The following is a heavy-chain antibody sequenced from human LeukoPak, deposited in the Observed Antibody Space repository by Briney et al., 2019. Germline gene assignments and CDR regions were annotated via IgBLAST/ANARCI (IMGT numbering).Heavy chain of an antibody. J-gene: IGHJ4*02. Sequence: GGSQRLSCIGSGFTFADYGLSWFRQAPGKGLEWVGFIRGKALGWTTEYAASVKGRFSMSRDDSKNIAYLQMDNLKTEDTAVYYCSTDFWRLGFDYWGQGTLVTVSS. D-gene: IGHD3-3*01. CDR3: STDFWRLGFDY. CDR1: GFTFADYG. CDR2: IRGKALGWTT. V-gene: IGHV3-49*03.